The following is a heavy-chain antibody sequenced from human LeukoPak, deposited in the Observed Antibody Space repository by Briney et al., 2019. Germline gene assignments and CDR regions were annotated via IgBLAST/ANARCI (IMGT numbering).Heavy chain of an antibody. CDR1: GFTSIAYA. V-gene: IGHV3-23*01. J-gene: IGHJ6*02. CDR3: ARNQQLGGHSYYYYGMDV. Sequence: PGGSLRLPCVGSGFTSIAYALTWGRQAPGKGLEWVSGISGGGVTTYYADSVKGRFTISRDNSKNTLYLQMNSLRADDTAIYYCARNQQLGGHSYYYYGMDVWGQGTTVTVSS. D-gene: IGHD3-16*01. CDR2: ISGGGVTT.